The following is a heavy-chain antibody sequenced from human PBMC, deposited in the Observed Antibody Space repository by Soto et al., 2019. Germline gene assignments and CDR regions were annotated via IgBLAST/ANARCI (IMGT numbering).Heavy chain of an antibody. CDR3: ARGPDYYDSSGYYVFDY. J-gene: IGHJ4*02. V-gene: IGHV1-69*01. CDR1: GGTFSSYA. CDR2: IIPIFGTA. D-gene: IGHD3-22*01. Sequence: QVQLVQSGADVKKPGSSVKVSCKASGGTFSSYAISWVRQAPGQGLEWMGGIIPIFGTANYAQKFQGRVTITADEFTSTANMELSSLRSEDTAVYYCARGPDYYDSSGYYVFDYWGQGTLVTVSS.